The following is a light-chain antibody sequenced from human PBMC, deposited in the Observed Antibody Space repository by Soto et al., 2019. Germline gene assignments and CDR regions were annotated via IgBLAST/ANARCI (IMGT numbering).Light chain of an antibody. CDR3: QQYGTAPTYT. V-gene: IGKV3-20*01. CDR1: QTISRTD. CDR2: VAS. Sequence: IVLTQSPSTLPVSPADRATLSCGASQTISRTDLAWYQQKPGQAPRLPNPVASRRATGSPDRCRGSGSGTDYSLSICGLETQIFLEYFSQQYGTAPTYTFGQGTKVDIK. J-gene: IGKJ2*01.